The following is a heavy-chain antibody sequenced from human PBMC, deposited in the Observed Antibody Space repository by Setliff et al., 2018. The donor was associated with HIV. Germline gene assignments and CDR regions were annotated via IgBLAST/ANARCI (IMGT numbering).Heavy chain of an antibody. D-gene: IGHD6-19*01. V-gene: IGHV4-31*03. CDR3: ARGRDSSGWYPYYFDY. CDR1: GGSISGGGYY. CDR2: IYYIGNT. Sequence: SETLSLTCTVSGGSISGGGYYWSWIRQHPGKGLDWIGNIYYIGNTDYNPSLKSRVTISIDTSKNQFSLKLSSVTAADTAIYYCARGRDSSGWYPYYFDYWGQGTLVTV. J-gene: IGHJ4*02.